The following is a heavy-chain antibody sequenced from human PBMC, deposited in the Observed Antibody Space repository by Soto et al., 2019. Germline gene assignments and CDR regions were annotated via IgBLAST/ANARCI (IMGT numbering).Heavy chain of an antibody. CDR3: ARDRPEAGIFLEY. V-gene: IGHV3-33*01. CDR2: IWYDGSNE. CDR1: GFAFSSYG. D-gene: IGHD6-13*01. Sequence: QVQLVESGGGVVQPGTSLRLSCEASGFAFSSYGMHWVRQAPGKGLEWVAVIWYDGSNEHYADSVKGRFTISRDNSKNTLYLQMNSLRPEDTAVYYCARDRPEAGIFLEYWGQGTLVTVSS. J-gene: IGHJ4*02.